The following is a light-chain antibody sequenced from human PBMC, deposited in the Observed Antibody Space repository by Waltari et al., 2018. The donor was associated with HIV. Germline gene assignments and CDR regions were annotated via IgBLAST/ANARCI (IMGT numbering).Light chain of an antibody. CDR2: SNN. CDR3: ATWDDSLNGYV. J-gene: IGLJ1*01. Sequence: QSVLTQPPSASGTPGQRVTISCSGSSANIGSRTVSSYQQLPGTAPKLLIYSNNQRPSEVPDRCSGSKSGTSAALDISGLQSEDEADYYCATWDDSLNGYVLGAGTRVTVL. CDR1: SANIGSRT. V-gene: IGLV1-44*01.